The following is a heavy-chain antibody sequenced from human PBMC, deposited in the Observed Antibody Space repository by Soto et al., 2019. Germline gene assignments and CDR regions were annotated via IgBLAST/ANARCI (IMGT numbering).Heavy chain of an antibody. CDR2: IYYSGST. CDR3: ARDAWRTRVREAYYGSGRRDYYYYYMDV. D-gene: IGHD3-10*01. CDR1: GGSISSGGYY. Sequence: SETLCLTCTVSGGSISSGGYYWSWIRQHPGKGLEWIGYIYYSGSTYYNPSLKSRVTISVDTSKNQFSLKLSAVTAADTAVYYCARDAWRTRVREAYYGSGRRDYYYYYMDVWGKGTTVTVSS. V-gene: IGHV4-31*03. J-gene: IGHJ6*03.